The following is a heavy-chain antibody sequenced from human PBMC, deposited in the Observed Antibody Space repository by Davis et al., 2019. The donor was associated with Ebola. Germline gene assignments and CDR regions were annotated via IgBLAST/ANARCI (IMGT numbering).Heavy chain of an antibody. D-gene: IGHD3-3*01. CDR2: IYYSGST. J-gene: IGHJ6*02. CDR3: ARHSAPYYDFWSGYHSPYYYYGMDV. V-gene: IGHV4-59*08. CDR1: GGSISSYY. Sequence: MLSETLSLTCTVPGGSISSYYWSWIRQPPGKGLEWIGYIYYSGSTNYNPSLKSRVTISVDTSKNQFSLKLSSVTAADTAVYYCARHSAPYYDFWSGYHSPYYYYGMDVWGQGTTVTVSS.